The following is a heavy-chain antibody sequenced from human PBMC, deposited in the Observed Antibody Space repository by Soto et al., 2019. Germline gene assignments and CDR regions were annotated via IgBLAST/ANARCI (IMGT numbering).Heavy chain of an antibody. CDR3: TRDLKRMDY. Sequence: LRLSCAASGFTFSSDSMNWVRQAPGKGPEWVSSISSGSVYIYYADSVKGRFTISRDNAKNSLFLQMNSLRTEDTAVYYCTRDLKRMDYWGQGTLVTVSS. CDR2: ISSGSVYI. J-gene: IGHJ4*02. V-gene: IGHV3-21*01. D-gene: IGHD2-8*01. CDR1: GFTFSSDS.